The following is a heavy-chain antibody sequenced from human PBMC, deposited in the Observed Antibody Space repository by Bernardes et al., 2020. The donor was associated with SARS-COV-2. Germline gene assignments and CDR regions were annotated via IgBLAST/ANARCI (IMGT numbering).Heavy chain of an antibody. D-gene: IGHD3-3*01. V-gene: IGHV4-31*03. J-gene: IGHJ5*02. CDR3: ARVEGITNFGVVISNWFDP. CDR1: GGSISSGGYY. Sequence: SETLSLTCTVSGGSISSGGYYWSWIRQHPGKGLEWIGYIYYSGSTYYNPSLKSRVTISVDTSKNQFSLKLSSVTAADTAVYYCARVEGITNFGVVISNWFDPWGQGTLVTVSS. CDR2: IYYSGST.